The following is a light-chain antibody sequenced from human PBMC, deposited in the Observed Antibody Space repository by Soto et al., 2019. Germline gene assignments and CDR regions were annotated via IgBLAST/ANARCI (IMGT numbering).Light chain of an antibody. CDR1: SSDVGGYNY. CDR3: SSYTSSSTLM. CDR2: VVS. V-gene: IGLV2-14*01. Sequence: QSALTQPASVSGSPGQSITISCTGTSSDVGGYNYVSWYQQHPGKAPKHMIYVVSTRPSGVSNRFSGSKSGNTASLTISGLQAEDEADYYCSSYTSSSTLMFGGGTKVTVL. J-gene: IGLJ3*02.